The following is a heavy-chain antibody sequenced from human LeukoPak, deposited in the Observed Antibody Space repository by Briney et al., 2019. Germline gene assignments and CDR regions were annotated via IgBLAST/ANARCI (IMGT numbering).Heavy chain of an antibody. CDR3: AIVATTGINWFDP. J-gene: IGHJ5*02. V-gene: IGHV1-2*02. CDR1: GYTFTSYD. D-gene: IGHD5-12*01. CDR2: INPNSGGT. Sequence: ASVKVSCKASGYTFTSYDINWVRQAPGQGLEWMGWINPNSGGTNYAQKFQGRVTMTRDTSISTAYMELSRLRSDDTAVYYCAIVATTGINWFDPWGQGTLVTVSS.